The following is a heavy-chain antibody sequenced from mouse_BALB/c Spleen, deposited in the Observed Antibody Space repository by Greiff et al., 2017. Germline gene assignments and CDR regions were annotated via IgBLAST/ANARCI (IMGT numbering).Heavy chain of an antibody. V-gene: IGHV1-15*01. CDR2: IDPETGGT. J-gene: IGHJ2*01. Sequence: QVQLKQSGAELVRPGASVTLSCKASGYTFTDYEMHWVKQTPVHGLEWIGAIDPETGGTAYNQKFKGKATLTADKSSSTAYMELRSLTSEDSAVYYCTRIYDGYLFDYWGQGTTLTVSS. CDR3: TRIYDGYLFDY. CDR1: GYTFTDYE. D-gene: IGHD2-3*01.